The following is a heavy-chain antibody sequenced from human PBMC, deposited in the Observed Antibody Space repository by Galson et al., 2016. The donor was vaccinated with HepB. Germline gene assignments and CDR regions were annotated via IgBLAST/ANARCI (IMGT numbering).Heavy chain of an antibody. CDR1: GFTFIAYA. CDR2: ISSSRGYT. D-gene: IGHD3-10*01. CDR3: ARAPMLRGVIMTTPFDY. Sequence: FLRLSCAASGFTFIAYAMAWARQAPGKGLECVSYISSSRGYTHYAESVKGRFTISRDNAKNTLYLEMNSLSAADTAVYYCARAPMLRGVIMTTPFDYWGQGTLVTVSS. J-gene: IGHJ4*02. V-gene: IGHV3-11*05.